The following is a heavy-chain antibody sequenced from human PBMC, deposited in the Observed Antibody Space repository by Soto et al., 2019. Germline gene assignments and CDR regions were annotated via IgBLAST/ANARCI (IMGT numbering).Heavy chain of an antibody. V-gene: IGHV4-59*01. CDR1: GGSISSYY. D-gene: IGHD6-19*01. J-gene: IGHJ6*03. CDR3: ARVQYSSGWYPPIYYYYMDV. Sequence: PSETLSLTCTASGGSISSYYWSWIRPTPGKGLEWIGYIYYSGSTNYNPSLKSRVTISVDTSKNQFSLKLSSVTAADTAVYYCARVQYSSGWYPPIYYYYMDVWGKGTTVTVSS. CDR2: IYYSGST.